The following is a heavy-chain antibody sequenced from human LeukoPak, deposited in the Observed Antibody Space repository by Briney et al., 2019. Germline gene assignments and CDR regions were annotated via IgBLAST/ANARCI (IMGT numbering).Heavy chain of an antibody. CDR1: LGSLCISTYY. J-gene: IGHJ4*02. CDR3: ARGEDIAAAGLDY. V-gene: IGHV4-39*01. Sequence: PSETLSLTCTLSLGSLCISTYYCGWIRQPPGKGLGWIASIYYSGTTYYNRSLNSRVTMSVDTSNNQFSLRLTFVTAADTAVYYCARGEDIAAAGLDYWGQGTLVTVSS. CDR2: IYYSGTT. D-gene: IGHD6-13*01.